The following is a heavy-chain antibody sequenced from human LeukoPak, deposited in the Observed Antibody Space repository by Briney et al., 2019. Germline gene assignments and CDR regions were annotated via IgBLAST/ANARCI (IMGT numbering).Heavy chain of an antibody. Sequence: GGSLRLSCAVSGFTFSIYGMTWVRQAPGKGLEWVSAICGSGCGGTIYYADSVKGRFTVSRDNSKNTLYLQMNSLTAEDTAVYYCAKDRGGSYPNWFDPWGQGTLVTVSS. D-gene: IGHD1-26*01. CDR3: AKDRGGSYPNWFDP. CDR1: GFTFSIYG. CDR2: ICGSGCGGTI. J-gene: IGHJ5*02. V-gene: IGHV3-23*01.